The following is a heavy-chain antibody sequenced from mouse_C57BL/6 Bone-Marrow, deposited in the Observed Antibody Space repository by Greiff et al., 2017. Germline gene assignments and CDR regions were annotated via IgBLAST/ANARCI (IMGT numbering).Heavy chain of an antibody. J-gene: IGHJ4*01. Sequence: EVQLQQSGAELVRPGASVKLSCTASGFNIKDDYMHWVKQRPEQGLEWIGWIDPENGDTEYASKFQGKAPITAGTSSNTAYLQPSILTSEDTAVYYCTTWGGSSLGYAMDYWGQGTSVTVSS. CDR2: IDPENGDT. CDR3: TTWGGSSLGYAMDY. V-gene: IGHV14-4*01. D-gene: IGHD1-1*01. CDR1: GFNIKDDY.